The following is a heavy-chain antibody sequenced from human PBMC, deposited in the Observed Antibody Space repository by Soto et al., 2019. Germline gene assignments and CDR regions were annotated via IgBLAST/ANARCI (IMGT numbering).Heavy chain of an antibody. CDR3: ARDPCGSDCYSGLDY. Sequence: DTLSLTCNVSAGSITGDSYYWTWIRQPPGKGLEWLGYISYNGRTNYNPSLKSRVTISVDTSRKQFFLRLTSVTAADTAIYYCARDPCGSDCYSGLDYWGQGSLVTVSS. CDR1: AGSITGDSYY. CDR2: ISYNGRT. J-gene: IGHJ4*02. V-gene: IGHV4-61*01. D-gene: IGHD2-21*02.